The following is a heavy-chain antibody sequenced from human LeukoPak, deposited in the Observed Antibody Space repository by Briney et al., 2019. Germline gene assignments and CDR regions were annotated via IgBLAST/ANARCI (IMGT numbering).Heavy chain of an antibody. V-gene: IGHV4-39*01. CDR3: ARYYYDSSGYYYPFDY. Sequence: SKTLSLTCTVSGGSISSSSYYWGWIRQPPGKGLEWIGSIYYSGSTYYNPSLKSRVTISVDTSKNQFSLKLSSVTAADTAVYYCARYYYDSSGYYYPFDYWGQGTLVTVSS. CDR1: GGSISSSSYY. J-gene: IGHJ4*02. CDR2: IYYSGST. D-gene: IGHD3-22*01.